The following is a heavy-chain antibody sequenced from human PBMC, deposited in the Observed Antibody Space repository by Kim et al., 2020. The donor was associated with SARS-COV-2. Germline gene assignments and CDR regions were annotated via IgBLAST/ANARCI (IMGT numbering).Heavy chain of an antibody. CDR2: ISAYNGNT. CDR1: GYTFTSYG. V-gene: IGHV1-18*01. D-gene: IGHD3-10*01. J-gene: IGHJ4*03. Sequence: ASVKVSCKASGYTFTSYGISWVRQAPGQGLEWMGWISAYNGNTNYAQKLQGRVTMTTDTSKSTAYMELRSLRSDDTGAYYCARHAARYGSGSDYNDYWGQGTLVTVSS. CDR3: ARHAARYGSGSDYNDY.